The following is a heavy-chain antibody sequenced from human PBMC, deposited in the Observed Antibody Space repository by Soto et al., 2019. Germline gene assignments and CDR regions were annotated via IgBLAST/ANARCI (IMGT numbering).Heavy chain of an antibody. V-gene: IGHV3-72*01. CDR3: ASSTTSCHGGVCSLDY. D-gene: IGHD2-2*01. Sequence: PGGSLRLSCAASGFSFSDRYMDWVRQAPGKGLEWVGRIRTKLNRYSSDYAAAVAGRFTISREDSRNSLYLQMNSLRSEDTAVYYCASSTTSCHGGVCSLDYWGQGTMVTSPQ. CDR2: IRTKLNRYSS. J-gene: IGHJ4*02. CDR1: GFSFSDRY.